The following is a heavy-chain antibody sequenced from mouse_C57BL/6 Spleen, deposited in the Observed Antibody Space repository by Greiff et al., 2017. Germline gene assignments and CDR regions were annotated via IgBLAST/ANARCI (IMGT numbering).Heavy chain of an antibody. D-gene: IGHD4-1*01. CDR2: INPGSGGT. CDR3: ARERTGTLDY. V-gene: IGHV1-54*01. CDR1: GYAFTNYL. J-gene: IGHJ4*01. Sequence: QVQLQQSGAELVRPGTSVKVSCKASGYAFTNYLIEWVKQRPGQGLEWIGVINPGSGGTNYNEKFKGKATLTADKSSSTAYMQLSSLTSEDSAVYFCARERTGTLDYWGQGTSVTVSS.